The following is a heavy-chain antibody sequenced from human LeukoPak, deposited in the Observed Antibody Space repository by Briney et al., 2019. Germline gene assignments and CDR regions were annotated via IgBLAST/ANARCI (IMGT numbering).Heavy chain of an antibody. J-gene: IGHJ4*02. CDR1: GYSISTGYY. CDR2: IYHSGST. V-gene: IGHV4-38-2*02. CDR3: VRDYYGDYRDY. Sequence: PSETLSLTCTVSGYSISTGYYWGWIRQPPGKGLEWIGTIYHSGSTYYNPSLKSRVTISVDTSKNQFSLKLNSVTAADTAVYYCVRDYYGDYRDYWGQGTRVTVSS. D-gene: IGHD3-22*01.